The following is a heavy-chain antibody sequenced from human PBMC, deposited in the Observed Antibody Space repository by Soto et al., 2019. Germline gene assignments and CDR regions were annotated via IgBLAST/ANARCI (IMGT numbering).Heavy chain of an antibody. CDR1: GYTFTSYA. CDR3: AVPYSSSSEGYYYYYYGMDV. J-gene: IGHJ6*02. D-gene: IGHD6-6*01. Sequence: ASVKVSCKASGYTFTSYAMHWVRQAPGQRLEWMGWINAGNGNTKYSQKFQGRVTITRDTSASTTYMELSSLRSEGTAVYYCAVPYSSSSEGYYYYYYGMDVWGQGTTVTVSS. V-gene: IGHV1-3*01. CDR2: INAGNGNT.